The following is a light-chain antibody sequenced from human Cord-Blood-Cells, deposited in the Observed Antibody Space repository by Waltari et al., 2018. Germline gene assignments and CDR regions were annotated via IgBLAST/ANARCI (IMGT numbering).Light chain of an antibody. Sequence: SSELTQDTAVSVALGQTVRITCQGDSLRSYYASWYQQKPGQAPVLVIYGKNNRPSGVPDRCSGSSSRNTASLTITGAQAEYEAYYYCNSRDSSGNHVVFGGGTKLTVL. V-gene: IGLV3-19*01. CDR1: SLRSYY. CDR3: NSRDSSGNHVV. J-gene: IGLJ2*01. CDR2: GKN.